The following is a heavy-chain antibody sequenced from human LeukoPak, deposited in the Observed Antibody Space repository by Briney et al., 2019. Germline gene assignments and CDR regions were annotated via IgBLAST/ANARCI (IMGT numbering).Heavy chain of an antibody. J-gene: IGHJ6*03. CDR3: ARGYPPRYDFWSGYLYYYYYMDV. CDR2: ISAYNGNT. Sequence: PGGSLRLSCAASGFTFSSYGISWVRQAPGQGLEWMGWISAYNGNTNYAQKLQGRVTMTTDTSTSTAYMELRSLRSDDTAVYYCARGYPPRYDFWSGYLYYYYYMDVWGKGTTVTVSS. D-gene: IGHD3-3*01. V-gene: IGHV1-18*01. CDR1: GFTFSSYG.